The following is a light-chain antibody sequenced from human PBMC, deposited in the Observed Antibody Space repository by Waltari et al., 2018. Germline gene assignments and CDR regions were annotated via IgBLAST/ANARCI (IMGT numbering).Light chain of an antibody. CDR3: QQYHYWWT. Sequence: EIFMTQSPDTLSVSPGASATLSCRASQSVSSNLAWYQQKPGLPPRLLLYATSTRATGIPARFSGSGSGTEFTLTISSLQSEDFAIYYCQQYHYWWTFGQGTKVEIK. CDR1: QSVSSN. CDR2: ATS. V-gene: IGKV3-15*01. J-gene: IGKJ1*01.